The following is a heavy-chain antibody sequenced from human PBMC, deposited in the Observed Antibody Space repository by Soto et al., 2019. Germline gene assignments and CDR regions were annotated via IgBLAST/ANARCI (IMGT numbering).Heavy chain of an antibody. Sequence: EVQLLESRGGLVQPGGSLRLSCAASGFTFSSYAMSWVRQAPGKGLEWVSAISGSGGSTYYADSVKGRFTISRDNSKNTLYLQMNSLRAEDTAVYYCAKDLFVVVVAASDAFDIWGQGTMVTVSS. CDR3: AKDLFVVVVAASDAFDI. CDR2: ISGSGGST. V-gene: IGHV3-23*01. CDR1: GFTFSSYA. D-gene: IGHD2-15*01. J-gene: IGHJ3*02.